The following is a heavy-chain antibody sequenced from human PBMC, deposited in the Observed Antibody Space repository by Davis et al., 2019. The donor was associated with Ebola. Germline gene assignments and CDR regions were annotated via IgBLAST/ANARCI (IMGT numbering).Heavy chain of an antibody. J-gene: IGHJ6*03. V-gene: IGHV3-23*01. Sequence: PGGSLRLSCAASGFTFSNYAMSWVRQAPGKGLEWVSSISGSGGSTYNADSVKGRFTVSRDNSKNTLYLQMNSLRADDTAVYYCAKSYCSRASCSWEHHYYYYYMDVWGKGTTVAVSS. CDR2: ISGSGGST. CDR3: AKSYCSRASCSWEHHYYYYYMDV. D-gene: IGHD2-2*01. CDR1: GFTFSNYA.